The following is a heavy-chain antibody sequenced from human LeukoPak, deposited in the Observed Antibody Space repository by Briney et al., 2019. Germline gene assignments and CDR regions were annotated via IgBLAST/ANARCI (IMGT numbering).Heavy chain of an antibody. CDR2: ISAYSGHT. J-gene: IGHJ5*02. V-gene: IGHV1-18*01. Sequence: ASVKVSCKASGYTFTSYDITWLRQAPGQGLEWMGWISAYSGHTNYAQKLQGRVSMTTDTSTSTAYMDLRSLRSDDTAGYYCARSSGVRDWFDPWGQGTLVTVSS. CDR1: GYTFTSYD. D-gene: IGHD6-6*01. CDR3: ARSSGVRDWFDP.